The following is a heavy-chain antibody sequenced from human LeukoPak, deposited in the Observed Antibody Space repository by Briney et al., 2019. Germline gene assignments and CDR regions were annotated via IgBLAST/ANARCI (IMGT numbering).Heavy chain of an antibody. CDR2: INHSGST. CDR3: ARQDWNDDYYMDV. D-gene: IGHD1-1*01. Sequence: SETLSLTCAVYGGSFSGYYWSWIRQPPGKGLEWIGEINHSGSTNYNPSLKSRVTISVDTSKNQFSLKLSSVTAADTAVYYCARQDWNDDYYMDVWGKGTTVTVSS. V-gene: IGHV4-34*01. J-gene: IGHJ6*03. CDR1: GGSFSGYY.